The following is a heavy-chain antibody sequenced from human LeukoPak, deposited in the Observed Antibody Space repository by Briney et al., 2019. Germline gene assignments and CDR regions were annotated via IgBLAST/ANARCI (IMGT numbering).Heavy chain of an antibody. CDR3: ARGRDLFDY. CDR1: GFTFSTYS. Sequence: PGGSLRLSCAASGFTFSTYSMNWVRQAPGKGLEWVAYISSSSSTIYYADSVKGRFTISRDNAKNSLYLQMNSLRAEDTAVYYCARGRDLFDYWGPGTLVTVSS. V-gene: IGHV3-48*04. J-gene: IGHJ4*02. CDR2: ISSSSSTI.